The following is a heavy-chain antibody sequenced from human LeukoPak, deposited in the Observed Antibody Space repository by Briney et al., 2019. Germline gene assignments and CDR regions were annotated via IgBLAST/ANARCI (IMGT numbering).Heavy chain of an antibody. CDR2: ISYDGSNK. J-gene: IGHJ4*02. V-gene: IGHV3-30*04. Sequence: GRSLRLSRAASGFTFSSYAMHWVRQAPGKGLEWVAVISYDGSNKYYADSVKGRFTISRDNSKNTLYLQMNSLRAEDTAVYYCARGGVNWNDDFDYWGQGTLVTVSS. CDR1: GFTFSSYA. CDR3: ARGGVNWNDDFDY. D-gene: IGHD1-20*01.